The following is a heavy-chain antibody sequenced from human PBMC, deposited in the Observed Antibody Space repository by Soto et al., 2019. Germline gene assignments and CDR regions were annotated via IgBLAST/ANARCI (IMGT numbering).Heavy chain of an antibody. Sequence: SETLSLTCTVSGGSISSYYWSWIRQPPGKGLKWIGYIYYSGSTNYNPSLKSRVTISVDTSKNQFSLKLSSVTAADTAVYYCARDGLYYYDSSGYSGGYYCYYYGMDVWGQGTTVTVSS. CDR2: IYYSGST. CDR3: ARDGLYYYDSSGYSGGYYCYYYGMDV. V-gene: IGHV4-59*01. J-gene: IGHJ6*02. CDR1: GGSISSYY. D-gene: IGHD3-22*01.